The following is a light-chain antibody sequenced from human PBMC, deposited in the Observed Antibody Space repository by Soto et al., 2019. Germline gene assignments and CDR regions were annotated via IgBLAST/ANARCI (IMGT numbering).Light chain of an antibody. Sequence: QSALTQPASVSGSPGQSITISCTGTSSDVGGYNYVCWYKQHPGKAPQLMIYEVTNRPSGVSDRFSGSKSGNTASLTISGLQDEDEADYYCSSYTSSSTLYVFGTGTKVTVL. J-gene: IGLJ1*01. V-gene: IGLV2-14*01. CDR1: SSDVGGYNY. CDR3: SSYTSSSTLYV. CDR2: EVT.